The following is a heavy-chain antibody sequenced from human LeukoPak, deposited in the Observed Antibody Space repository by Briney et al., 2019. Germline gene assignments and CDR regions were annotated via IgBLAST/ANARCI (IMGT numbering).Heavy chain of an antibody. D-gene: IGHD3-3*01. CDR2: INQYGSEE. Sequence: GGSLRLSCAASGLTFSSYWMSWVRQAPGKGLEWVADINQYGSEEYYVDSVKGRFTISRDNAKNSVYLEMNSLRAEDTAVYYCAREDQGFWRDFDLWGQGTLVTVSS. CDR1: GLTFSSYW. V-gene: IGHV3-7*01. J-gene: IGHJ4*02. CDR3: AREDQGFWRDFDL.